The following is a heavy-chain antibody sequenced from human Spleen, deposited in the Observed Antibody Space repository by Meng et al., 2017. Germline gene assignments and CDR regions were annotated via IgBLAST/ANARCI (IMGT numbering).Heavy chain of an antibody. Sequence: ASVKVSCKASGYTFTGYYMHWVRQAPGQGLEWMGWINPNSGGTNYAQKFQGRVTITADKSTSTAYMELSSLRSEDTAVYYCAREGDRGHYWGQGTLVTVSS. CDR2: INPNSGGT. CDR1: GYTFTGYY. CDR3: AREGDRGHY. J-gene: IGHJ4*02. V-gene: IGHV1-2*02. D-gene: IGHD3-16*01.